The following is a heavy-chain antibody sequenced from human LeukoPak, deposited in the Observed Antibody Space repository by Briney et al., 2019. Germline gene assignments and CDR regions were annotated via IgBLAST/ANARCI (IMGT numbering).Heavy chain of an antibody. CDR2: ISYDGSNK. Sequence: GGSLRLSCAASGFTFSSYAMHWVRQAPGKGLEWVAVISYDGSNKYYADSVKGRFTISRDNSKNTLYLQMNSLRAEDTAVYYCARDGIVVVPAANVWGQGTLVTVSS. CDR3: ARDGIVVVPAANV. J-gene: IGHJ4*02. CDR1: GFTFSSYA. V-gene: IGHV3-30-3*01. D-gene: IGHD2-2*01.